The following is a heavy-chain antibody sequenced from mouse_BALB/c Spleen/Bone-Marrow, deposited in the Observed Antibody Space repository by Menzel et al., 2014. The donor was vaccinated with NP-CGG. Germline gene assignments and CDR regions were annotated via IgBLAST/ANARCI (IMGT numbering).Heavy chain of an antibody. D-gene: IGHD1-1*01. V-gene: IGHV1S137*01. J-gene: IGHJ2*01. CDR2: ISSSYGDA. CDR1: GYTFTDYA. Sequence: QVQLQRSGAELVRPGVSVKISCKGSGYTFTDYAMHWVKQSHAKSLEWIGIISSSYGDATYNQKFKGKATMTVDKSSNTAYMELARLTSEDSAIYYCARGLSYYYGTSYYFDYWGQGTTLTVSS. CDR3: ARGLSYYYGTSYYFDY.